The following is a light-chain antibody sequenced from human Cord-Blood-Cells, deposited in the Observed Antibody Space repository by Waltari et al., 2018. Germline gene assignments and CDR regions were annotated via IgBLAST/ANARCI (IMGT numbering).Light chain of an antibody. CDR2: DVR. Sequence: QSALTQPASVSGSPGQSITISCTGTSSDVGGYNYVSWSQQHPGKAPKLMIYDVRKRPSGVSNRFSGSKSGNTASLTISGLQAEDEADYYCSSYTSSSTFVFGGGTKLTVL. CDR1: SSDVGGYNY. V-gene: IGLV2-14*01. J-gene: IGLJ3*02. CDR3: SSYTSSSTFV.